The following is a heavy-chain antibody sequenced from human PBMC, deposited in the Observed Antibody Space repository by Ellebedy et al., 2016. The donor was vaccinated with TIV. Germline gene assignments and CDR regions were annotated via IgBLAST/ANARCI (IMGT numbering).Heavy chain of an antibody. CDR3: SRRAGGFRGADTHFGNWFDP. V-gene: IGHV4-39*02. CDR2: IYYSGSN. Sequence: MPSETLSLTCTVSGDSISSSSDYWDWIRQPPGKGLEWIGCIYYSGSNHYNPSLKSRVTISVDTSKNHFSLKLSSVTAADTAGYYCSRRAGGFRGADTHFGNWFDPWGQGTLVTVSS. D-gene: IGHD3-10*01. CDR1: GDSISSSSDY. J-gene: IGHJ5*02.